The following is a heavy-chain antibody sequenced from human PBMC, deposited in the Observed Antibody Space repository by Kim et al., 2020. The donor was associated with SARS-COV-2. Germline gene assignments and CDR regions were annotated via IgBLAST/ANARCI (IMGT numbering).Heavy chain of an antibody. CDR3: ARDSGYYDFWSGRPGFDP. CDR1: GYTFTSYA. V-gene: IGHV7-4-1*02. D-gene: IGHD3-3*01. CDR2: INTNTGNP. J-gene: IGHJ5*02. Sequence: ASVKVSCKASGYTFTSYAMNWVRQAPGQGLEWMGWINTNTGNPTYAQGFTGRFVFSLETSVSTAYLQISSLKAEDTAVYYCARDSGYYDFWSGRPGFDPWGQGTLVTVSS.